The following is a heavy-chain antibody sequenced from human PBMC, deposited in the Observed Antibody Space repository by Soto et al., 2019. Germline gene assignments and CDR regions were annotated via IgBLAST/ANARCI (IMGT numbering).Heavy chain of an antibody. D-gene: IGHD6-13*01. V-gene: IGHV1-69*02. CDR3: ARVTPWRSAAADY. J-gene: IGHJ4*02. CDR2: IIPILGIA. CDR1: GGTFSSYT. Sequence: GASVKVSCKASGGTFSSYTISWVRQAPGQGLEWVGRIIPILGIANYAQKFQGRVTITADKSTSTAYMELSSLRSEDTAVYYCARVTPWRSAAADYWGQGTLVTVS.